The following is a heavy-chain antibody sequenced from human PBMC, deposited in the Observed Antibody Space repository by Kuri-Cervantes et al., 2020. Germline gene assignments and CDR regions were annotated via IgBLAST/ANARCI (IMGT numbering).Heavy chain of an antibody. CDR3: ARESRWNYYFDY. CDR1: GFTVSSNY. D-gene: IGHD4-23*01. V-gene: IGHV3-53*01. CDR2: IYSGGST. J-gene: IGHJ4*02. Sequence: LSLICAASGFTVSSNYMSWVRQAPGKGLEWVSVIYSGGSTYYADSVKGRFTISRDNVKNSVHLQMNSLRAEDTAVYYCARESRWNYYFDYWGQGTLVTVSS.